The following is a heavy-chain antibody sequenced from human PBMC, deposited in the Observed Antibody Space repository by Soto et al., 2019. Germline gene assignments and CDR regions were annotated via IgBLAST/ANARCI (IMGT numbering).Heavy chain of an antibody. CDR2: IKPDGSEK. Sequence: GGSLRLSCAASGFTFSSYSMTWVRQAPGKGLEWVANIKPDGSEKNYVDSVEGRFTISRDNVENSLYLQMNNLRAEDTAVYYCARFRDYFGCWGQGTLVTVSS. V-gene: IGHV3-7*01. J-gene: IGHJ4*02. D-gene: IGHD2-21*01. CDR1: GFTFSSYS. CDR3: ARFRDYFGC.